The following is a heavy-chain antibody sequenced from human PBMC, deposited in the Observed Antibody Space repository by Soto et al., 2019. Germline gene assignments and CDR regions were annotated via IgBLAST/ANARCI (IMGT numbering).Heavy chain of an antibody. CDR1: GYSFTSYC. J-gene: IGHJ5*02. CDR3: ARHYGYDFWSGSINWLDP. Sequence: PGESLKISCKGSGYSFTSYCIGWVRQMPGKGLEWMGIIYPGDSDTRYSPSFQGQVTISADKSISTAYLQWSSLKASDTAMYYFARHYGYDFWSGSINWLDPWGQGTLVTVSS. V-gene: IGHV5-51*01. CDR2: IYPGDSDT. D-gene: IGHD3-3*01.